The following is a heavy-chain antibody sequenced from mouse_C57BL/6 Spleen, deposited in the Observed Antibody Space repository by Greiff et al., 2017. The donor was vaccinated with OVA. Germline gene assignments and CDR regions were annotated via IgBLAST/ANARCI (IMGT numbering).Heavy chain of an antibody. CDR2: IDPSDSYT. V-gene: IGHV1-69*01. Sequence: QVQLQQSGAELVMPGASVKLSCKASGYTFTSYWMHWVKQRPGQGLEWIGEIDPSDSYTNYNQKFKGKSTLTVDKSSSTAYMQLSSLTSEDSAVYYCARGDMFLDYWGQGTTLTVSS. CDR3: ARGDMFLDY. CDR1: GYTFTSYW. J-gene: IGHJ2*01.